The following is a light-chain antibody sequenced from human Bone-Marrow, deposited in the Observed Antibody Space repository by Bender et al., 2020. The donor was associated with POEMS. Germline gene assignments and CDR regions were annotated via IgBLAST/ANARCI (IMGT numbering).Light chain of an antibody. J-gene: IGLJ2*01. CDR2: EDT. CDR1: ITNAVSYDL. V-gene: IGLV2-23*01. Sequence: QSALSQPASVSGSPGQSIAISCTVNITNAVSYDLVSWYQQHPGEAPKLLIYEDTKRPSGVSNRYSGSKSGNAASLTISNLQAEDEADYYCCSCTFDSTSSIFGGGTKLTVL. CDR3: CSCTFDSTSSI.